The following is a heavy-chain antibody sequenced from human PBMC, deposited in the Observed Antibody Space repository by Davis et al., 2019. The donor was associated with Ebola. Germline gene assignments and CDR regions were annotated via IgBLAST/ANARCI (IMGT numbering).Heavy chain of an antibody. J-gene: IGHJ6*02. CDR3: ARGRSSSWLRYYYYGMDV. CDR1: GGSISSSSYY. CDR2: IYYSGST. D-gene: IGHD6-13*01. V-gene: IGHV4-39*01. Sequence: SETLSLTCTVSGGSISSSSYYWGWIRQPPGKGLEWIGNIYYSGSTYYNPSLKSRVTISVDTSKNQFSLKLSSVTAADTAVYYCARGRSSSWLRYYYYGMDVWGQGTTVTVSS.